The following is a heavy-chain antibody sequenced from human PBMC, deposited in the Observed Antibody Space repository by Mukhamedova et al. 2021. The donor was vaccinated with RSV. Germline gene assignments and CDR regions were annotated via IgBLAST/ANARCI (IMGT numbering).Heavy chain of an antibody. CDR2: ISGSGSIT. V-gene: IGHV3-23*01. Sequence: ECVSSISGSGSITYYAESVKGRFTISRDNSKNTLFLQMNRLRVEDTAVYYCARARCGSNCYYNCDSWGQGTQVTVSS. J-gene: IGHJ4*02. CDR3: ARARCGSNCYYNCDS. D-gene: IGHD3-22*01.